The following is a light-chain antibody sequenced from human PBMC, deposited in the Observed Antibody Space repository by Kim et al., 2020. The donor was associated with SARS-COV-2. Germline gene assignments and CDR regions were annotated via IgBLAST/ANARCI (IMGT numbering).Light chain of an antibody. V-gene: IGLV2-14*03. Sequence: QSITSSCTGTSNAVGGYNYVSWYQQHPGKAPNLMIYDVSNRPSGVSTRFSGSKSGNTASLTISGLQAEDEADYYCSSYTSSSTPYVFGTGTKVTVL. CDR1: SNAVGGYNY. J-gene: IGLJ1*01. CDR3: SSYTSSSTPYV. CDR2: DVS.